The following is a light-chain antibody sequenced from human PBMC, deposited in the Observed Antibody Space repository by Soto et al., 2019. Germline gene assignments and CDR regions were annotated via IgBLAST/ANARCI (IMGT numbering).Light chain of an antibody. Sequence: QSALTQPASVSGSPGQSITISCTGTSSDVGAQNYVSWYQQYPGKAPKLMIYDVNNRPSGVSNRFSGSKSGNTASLTISGLQAEDEADYHCSSYSTTKTVVFGGGTKLTVL. CDR2: DVN. CDR1: SSDVGAQNY. V-gene: IGLV2-14*01. J-gene: IGLJ2*01. CDR3: SSYSTTKTVV.